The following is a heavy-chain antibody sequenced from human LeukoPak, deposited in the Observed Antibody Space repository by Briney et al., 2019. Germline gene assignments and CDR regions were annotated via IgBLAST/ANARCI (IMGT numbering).Heavy chain of an antibody. Sequence: SVRVSCKASGGTFSSYAISWVRQAPGQGLEWMGGIIPIFGTANYAQKFQGRVTITADESTSTAYMELSSLRSEDTAVYYCARDSSGYYYPGAFDIWGQGTMVTVSS. CDR3: ARDSSGYYYPGAFDI. CDR2: IIPIFGTA. V-gene: IGHV1-69*13. J-gene: IGHJ3*02. CDR1: GGTFSSYA. D-gene: IGHD3-22*01.